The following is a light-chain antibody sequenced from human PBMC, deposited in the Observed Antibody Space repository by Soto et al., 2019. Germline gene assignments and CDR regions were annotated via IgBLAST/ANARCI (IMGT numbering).Light chain of an antibody. CDR1: RRDVGGYNY. Sequence: QPVLTQPASVSGSPGQSITIPCSGTRRDVGGYNYVSWYQQHPGKAPKLIIYEVDNRPSGVSDRFSGSKSGNTASLTISGLQAEDEAEYFCSSYKSTTPLYVFGTGTKVTVL. J-gene: IGLJ1*01. CDR2: EVD. CDR3: SSYKSTTPLYV. V-gene: IGLV2-14*03.